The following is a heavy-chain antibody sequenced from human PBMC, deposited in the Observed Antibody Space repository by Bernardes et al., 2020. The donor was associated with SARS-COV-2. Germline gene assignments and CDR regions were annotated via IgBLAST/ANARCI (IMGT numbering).Heavy chain of an antibody. CDR1: GFSFSSYW. Sequence: GGSLRLSCAASGFSFSSYWMHWVRQVPGKGLDWVARIDEHDTYRYYADSVEGRFTIARDNAKNTLYLQMGSLRAEDTAVYYCGRDLSGMADYWGPGTLVTVSS. D-gene: IGHD3-10*01. V-gene: IGHV3-74*01. CDR3: GRDLSGMADY. J-gene: IGHJ4*02. CDR2: IDEHDTYR.